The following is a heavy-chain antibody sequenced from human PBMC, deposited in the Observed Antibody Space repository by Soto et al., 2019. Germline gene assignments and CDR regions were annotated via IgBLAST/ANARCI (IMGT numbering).Heavy chain of an antibody. Sequence: PGESLKISCKGSGYSFTIYWIGWVRQIPGKGLEWMGIIYPGDSDTRYSPSFQGQVTISADKSISTAYLQWSSLKVSDTAMYYCARHVXRRGVISPRYYYYGMDVWGQGTTVTVSS. J-gene: IGHJ6*02. V-gene: IGHV5-51*01. CDR3: ARHVXRRGVISPRYYYYGMDV. CDR1: GYSFTIYW. D-gene: IGHD3-10*01. CDR2: IYPGDSDT.